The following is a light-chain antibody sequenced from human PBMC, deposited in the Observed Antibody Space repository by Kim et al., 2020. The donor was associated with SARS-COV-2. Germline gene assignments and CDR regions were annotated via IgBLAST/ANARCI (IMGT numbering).Light chain of an antibody. CDR3: QQYNNWPPYT. CDR1: QDLNAN. J-gene: IGKJ2*01. CDR2: GAS. Sequence: PGARAPLRSMARQDLNANLPGYQQKQCHAPRLLIYGASTKAAGIPARFSGSGSGTEFTLTISSLQSEDFAVYYCQQYNNWPPYTFGQGTKLEI. V-gene: IGKV3-15*01.